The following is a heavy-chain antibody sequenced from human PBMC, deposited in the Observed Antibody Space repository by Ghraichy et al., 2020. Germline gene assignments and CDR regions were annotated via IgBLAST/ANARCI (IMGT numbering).Heavy chain of an antibody. CDR3: ATYDSSGYDIFYYGMDV. CDR2: ISGSGGST. Sequence: GESLNISCAASGFTFSSYAMSWVRQAPGKGLEWVSAISGSGGSTYYADSVKGRFTISRDNSKNTLYLQMNSLRAEDTAVYYCATYDSSGYDIFYYGMDVWGQGTTVTVSS. D-gene: IGHD3-22*01. CDR1: GFTFSSYA. V-gene: IGHV3-23*01. J-gene: IGHJ6*02.